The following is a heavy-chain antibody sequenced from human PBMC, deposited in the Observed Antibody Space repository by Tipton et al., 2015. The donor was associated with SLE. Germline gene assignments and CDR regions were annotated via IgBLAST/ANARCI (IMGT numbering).Heavy chain of an antibody. CDR2: INHSGST. J-gene: IGHJ4*02. CDR3: ARGVY. CDR1: GFTFSSYG. V-gene: IGHV4-34*01. Sequence: LRLSCAASGFTFSSYGMHWVRQPPGKGLEWIGEINHSGSTNYNPSLKSRVTISVDTSKNQFSLKLSSVTAADTAVYYCARGVYWGQGTLVTVSS.